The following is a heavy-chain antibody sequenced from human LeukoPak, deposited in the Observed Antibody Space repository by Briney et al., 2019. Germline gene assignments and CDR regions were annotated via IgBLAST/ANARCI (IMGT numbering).Heavy chain of an antibody. CDR2: SGTDGDT. V-gene: IGHV3-23*01. CDR1: GFSFRSTA. J-gene: IGHJ4*02. D-gene: IGHD4-11*01. Sequence: GGSLRLFCAASGFSFRSTAMNWVRQATGRGLVGVSASGTDGDTYYADSVQGRFTISRDNSRNTLYLQMTSLRADDTALYYCAKKTPGNYPFDYWGQGTLVTASP. CDR3: AKKTPGNYPFDY.